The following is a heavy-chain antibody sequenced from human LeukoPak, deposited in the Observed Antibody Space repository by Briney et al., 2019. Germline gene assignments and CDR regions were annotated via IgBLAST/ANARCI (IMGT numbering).Heavy chain of an antibody. CDR1: GGSISSYY. J-gene: IGHJ4*02. Sequence: SETLSLTCTVSGGSISSYYWSWIRQPPGKGLEWIGYIYYSGSTNYNPSLKSRVTISVDTSKNQFSLKLSSVTAADTAVYYCAAQRHYGAASYYFDYWGQGTLVTVSS. CDR3: AAQRHYGAASYYFDY. D-gene: IGHD4-17*01. V-gene: IGHV4-59*01. CDR2: IYYSGST.